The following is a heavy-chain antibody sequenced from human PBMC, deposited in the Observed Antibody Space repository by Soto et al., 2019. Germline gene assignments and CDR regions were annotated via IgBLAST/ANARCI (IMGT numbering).Heavy chain of an antibody. V-gene: IGHV3-21*01. J-gene: IGHJ4*02. CDR3: ARDHSRRIVGATYDW. CDR1: GFTFSAYT. Sequence: PEGSLRLSCEASGFTFSAYTMNWVRQAPGKGPEWVSSISSTSSYIYYADSVKGRFTITRDNAKNSLFLQMTSLRAEDTAGYYCARDHSRRIVGATYDWWGQGTRVTVSS. D-gene: IGHD1-26*01. CDR2: ISSTSSYI.